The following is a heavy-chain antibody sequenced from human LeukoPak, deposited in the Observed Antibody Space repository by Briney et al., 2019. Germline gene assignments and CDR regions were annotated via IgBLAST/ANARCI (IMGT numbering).Heavy chain of an antibody. Sequence: AGGSLRLSCAASGFTFSSYAMSWVRQAPGKGLEWVSAISGSGGSTYYADSVKGRFTISRDNAKNSLYLQMDSLRDEDTAVYYCVRDYYYAYDYWGQGTLVTVSS. D-gene: IGHD3-10*01. J-gene: IGHJ4*02. CDR2: ISGSGGST. CDR1: GFTFSSYA. CDR3: VRDYYYAYDY. V-gene: IGHV3-23*01.